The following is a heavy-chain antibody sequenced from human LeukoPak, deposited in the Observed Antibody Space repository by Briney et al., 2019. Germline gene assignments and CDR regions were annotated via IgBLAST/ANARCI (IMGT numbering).Heavy chain of an antibody. CDR3: ASSRTTVFLFDY. J-gene: IGHJ4*02. CDR1: GFTFSSYG. CDR2: IWYDGSNK. D-gene: IGHD4-17*01. V-gene: IGHV3-33*01. Sequence: GRSLRLSCAASGFTFSSYGMHWVRQAPGKGLEWVAVIWYDGSNKYYADSVKGRFTISRDNSKNTLYLQMNSLRAEDTAVYYCASSRTTVFLFDYWGQGTPVTVSS.